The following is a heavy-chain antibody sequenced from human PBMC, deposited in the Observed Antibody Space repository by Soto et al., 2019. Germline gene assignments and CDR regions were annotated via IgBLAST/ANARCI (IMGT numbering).Heavy chain of an antibody. CDR1: GYTFTSYG. D-gene: IGHD5-12*01. J-gene: IGHJ4*02. CDR3: ARVLGDGEFYSGYEPIFDY. V-gene: IGHV1-18*01. Sequence: QVQLVQSGAEVKKPGASVKVSCKASGYTFTSYGISWVRQAPGQGLEWMGWISAYNGNTNYAQKLQGRVTMTTDTYTSTAYMELRSLRSDDTAVYYCARVLGDGEFYSGYEPIFDYWGQGTLVTVSS. CDR2: ISAYNGNT.